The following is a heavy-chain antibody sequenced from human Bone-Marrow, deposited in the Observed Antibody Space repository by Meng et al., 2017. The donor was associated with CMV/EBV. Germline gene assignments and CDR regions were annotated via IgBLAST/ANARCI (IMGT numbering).Heavy chain of an antibody. V-gene: IGHV3-30*02. CDR2: IRYDGSDK. D-gene: IGHD3-3*01. Sequence: GGSLRLSCAAFGFTFSSYGMHWVRQAPGKGLEWVAFIRYDGSDKYYANSVKGRFTISRDTSENTLYLQMNSLRAEDTAVYFCAKDNYDFWSPYSRGWFDPWGQGTLVTVSS. CDR3: AKDNYDFWSPYSRGWFDP. CDR1: GFTFSSYG. J-gene: IGHJ5*02.